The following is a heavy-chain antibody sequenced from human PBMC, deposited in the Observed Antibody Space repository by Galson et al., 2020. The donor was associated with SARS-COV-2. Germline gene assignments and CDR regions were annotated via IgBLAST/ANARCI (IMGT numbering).Heavy chain of an antibody. CDR1: GFTFSSYA. CDR3: AKEGGVLLWFGELFVGSIDY. J-gene: IGHJ4*02. CDR2: ISGSGGST. Sequence: GGSLRLSCAASGFTFSSYAMSWVRQAPGKGLEWVSAISGSGGSTYYADSVKGRLTISRDNSKNTLYLQMNSLRAEDTAVYYCAKEGGVLLWFGELFVGSIDYWGQGTLVTVSS. D-gene: IGHD3-10*01. V-gene: IGHV3-23*01.